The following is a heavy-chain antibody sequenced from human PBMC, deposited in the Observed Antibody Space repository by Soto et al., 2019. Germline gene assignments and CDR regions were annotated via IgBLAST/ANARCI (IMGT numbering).Heavy chain of an antibody. CDR3: ARDPGSTVDGLDI. D-gene: IGHD6-13*01. CDR2: IYSGGST. Sequence: EVQLVESGGGLVQPGGSLRLSCAASGFTVSSTYMTWVRQAPGKGLEWVSIIYSGGSTFYADSVKGRFTISRDNSKNTVYLQMHSLRAEDTAVYYCARDPGSTVDGLDILGQGAMVTVAS. CDR1: GFTVSSTY. V-gene: IGHV3-66*01. J-gene: IGHJ3*02.